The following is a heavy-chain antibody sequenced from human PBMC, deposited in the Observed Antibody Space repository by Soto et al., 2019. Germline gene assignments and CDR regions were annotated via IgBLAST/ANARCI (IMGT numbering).Heavy chain of an antibody. CDR1: GFTFSSYE. CDR2: ISSSGSTI. V-gene: IGHV3-48*03. Sequence: EVQLVESGGGLVQPGGSLRLSCAASGFTFSSYEMNWVRQAPGKGLEWVSYISSSGSTIYYADSVKGRFTISRDNAKNSRELQKNCLRAEDTAVYSCARDQQALGIGIRSKGRGGRGVDYWGQGGRVTVSA. J-gene: IGHJ4*02. CDR3: ARDQQALGIGIRSKGRGGRGVDY. D-gene: IGHD6-13*01.